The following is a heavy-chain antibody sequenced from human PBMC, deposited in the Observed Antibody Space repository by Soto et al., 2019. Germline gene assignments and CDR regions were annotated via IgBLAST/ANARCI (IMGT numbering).Heavy chain of an antibody. CDR3: ARDEGYYYDSSGYYLPLDY. D-gene: IGHD3-22*01. CDR1: GYTFTSYY. V-gene: IGHV1-46*01. J-gene: IGHJ4*02. CDR2: INPSGGTT. Sequence: GASVKVSCKASGYTFTSYYIHWVRQAPGQGLEWMGIINPSGGTTDYAQKLQGRVTMTRDTSTITVYMELSSLRFEDTAVFYCARDEGYYYDSSGYYLPLDYWGQGTPVTVSS.